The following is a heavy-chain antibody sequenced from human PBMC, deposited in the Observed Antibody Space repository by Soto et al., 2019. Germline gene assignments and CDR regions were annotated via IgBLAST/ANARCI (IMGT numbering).Heavy chain of an antibody. CDR2: INAGNGNT. V-gene: IGHV1-3*01. Sequence: ASVKVSCKACGDTFTSYAMHWVRQAPGQRLEWMGWINAGNGNTKYSQKFQGRVTITRDTSASTAYMELSSLRSEDTAVYYCARGSMYYYGSGSSYYMDVWGKGTTLTVSS. D-gene: IGHD3-10*01. CDR3: ARGSMYYYGSGSSYYMDV. CDR1: GDTFTSYA. J-gene: IGHJ6*03.